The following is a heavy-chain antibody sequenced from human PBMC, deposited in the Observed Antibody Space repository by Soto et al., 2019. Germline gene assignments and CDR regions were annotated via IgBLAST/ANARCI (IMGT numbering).Heavy chain of an antibody. CDR3: ARDRGDSTIPFDY. V-gene: IGHV1-69*13. CDR1: GGTFSSYA. D-gene: IGHD2-2*01. CDR2: IIPIFGTA. Sequence: SVKVSCKASGGTFSSYAISWVRQAPGQGLEWMGGIIPIFGTANYAQKFQGRVTITAEESTSTASMELSRLRSEETAVYYCARDRGDSTIPFDYSGQGILVTVSS. J-gene: IGHJ4*02.